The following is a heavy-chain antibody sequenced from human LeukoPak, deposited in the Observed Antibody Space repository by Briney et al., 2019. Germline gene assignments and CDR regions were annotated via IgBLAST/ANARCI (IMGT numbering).Heavy chain of an antibody. CDR2: IGTGDNK. CDR1: GFTFSSYE. CDR3: ARERINCRGDCYDY. J-gene: IGHJ4*02. D-gene: IGHD2-15*01. Sequence: GGSLRLSCAASGFTFSSYEMNWVRQAPGKGLEWVSYIGTGDNKHYADSLKGRFTTSRDDAKNSLYLQMNSLKADDTAVYYCARERINCRGDCYDYWGQGTLVTVSS. V-gene: IGHV3-48*03.